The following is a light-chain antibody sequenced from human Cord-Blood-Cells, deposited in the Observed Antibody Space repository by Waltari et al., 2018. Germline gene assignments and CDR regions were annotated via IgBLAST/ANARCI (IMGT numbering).Light chain of an antibody. Sequence: EIVMTQSSATLSVSPGERATLSCSASQSVSSNLAWYQQKPGQAPRLLSYGASTRATGIPARFSGSGSGTEFTLTISSLQSEDFAVYYCQQYNNWPPTFGGGTKVEIK. CDR2: GAS. J-gene: IGKJ4*01. CDR1: QSVSSN. CDR3: QQYNNWPPT. V-gene: IGKV3-15*01.